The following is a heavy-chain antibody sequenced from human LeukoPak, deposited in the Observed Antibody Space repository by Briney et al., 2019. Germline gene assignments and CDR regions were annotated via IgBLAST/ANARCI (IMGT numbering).Heavy chain of an antibody. CDR2: ISGSGGST. V-gene: IGHV3-23*01. CDR1: GFTYSSYA. J-gene: IGHJ4*02. Sequence: GGSLRLSCAASGFTYSSYAMTWVRQAPGKGLEWVSAISGSGGSTYYADSVKGRFTISRDTSKSTLYLQMNSLRAEDTAVYYCAKRSGDSYYLDSWGQGTLVTVSS. CDR3: AKRSGDSYYLDS. D-gene: IGHD2-15*01.